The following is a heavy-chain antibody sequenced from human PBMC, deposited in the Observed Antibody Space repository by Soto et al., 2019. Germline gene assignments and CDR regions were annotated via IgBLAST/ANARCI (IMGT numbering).Heavy chain of an antibody. V-gene: IGHV1-69*13. CDR2: IIPIFGTA. D-gene: IGHD6-13*01. CDR1: GGTLSSYA. J-gene: IGHJ4*02. CDR3: ARDPGIAAAGTIG. Sequence: GPSVKVCCKDSGGTLSSYAMSWVRQAPGQGLEWMGGIIPIFGTANYAQKFQGRVTITADESTSTAYMELSSLRSEDTAVYYCARDPGIAAAGTIGWGQGTLVTVSS.